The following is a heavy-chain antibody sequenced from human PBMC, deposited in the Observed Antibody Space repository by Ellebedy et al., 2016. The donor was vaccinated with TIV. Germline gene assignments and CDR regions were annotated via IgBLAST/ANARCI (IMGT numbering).Heavy chain of an antibody. Sequence: PGGSLRLSCAASGFTFTSYSMNWVRQAPGKGLEWLSFIANSGRTIFYADSVKGRFTISRDNTKNSSYLQMNGLRVEDSAVYYCVGAPNYLGSGNSPWWGQGTLVTVSS. D-gene: IGHD3-10*01. CDR3: VGAPNYLGSGNSPW. J-gene: IGHJ4*02. V-gene: IGHV3-48*04. CDR2: IANSGRTI. CDR1: GFTFTSYS.